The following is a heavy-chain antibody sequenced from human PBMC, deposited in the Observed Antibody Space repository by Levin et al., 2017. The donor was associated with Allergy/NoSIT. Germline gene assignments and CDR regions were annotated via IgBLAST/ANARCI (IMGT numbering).Heavy chain of an antibody. CDR2: IYYSGST. V-gene: IGHV4-31*03. Sequence: SETLSLTCTVSGVSINSGGYYWSWIRQHPGTGLEWIGYIYYSGSTFYNPSLRSRVTISVDTSKNQFSLRLTSVTAADTAVYYCARERGGAEGMDVWGQGTTVIVSS. D-gene: IGHD3-10*01. CDR1: GVSINSGGYY. J-gene: IGHJ6*02. CDR3: ARERGGAEGMDV.